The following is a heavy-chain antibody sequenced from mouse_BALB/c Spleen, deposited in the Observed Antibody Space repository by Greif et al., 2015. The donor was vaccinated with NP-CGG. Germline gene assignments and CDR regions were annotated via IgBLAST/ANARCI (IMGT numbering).Heavy chain of an antibody. CDR2: IYPSDSYT. J-gene: IGHJ3*01. V-gene: IGHV1-69*02. CDR1: GYTLTSYW. Sequence: QVQLQQSGAELVRPGASVKLSCKASGYTLTSYWINWVKQRPGQGLEWIGNIYPSDSYTNYNQKFKDKATLTVDKSSSTAYMQLSSPTSEDSAVYYCTRGWDSFAYWGQGTLVTVSA. D-gene: IGHD4-1*01. CDR3: TRGWDSFAY.